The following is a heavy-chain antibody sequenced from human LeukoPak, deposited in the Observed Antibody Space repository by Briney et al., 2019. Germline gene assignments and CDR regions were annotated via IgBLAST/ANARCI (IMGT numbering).Heavy chain of an antibody. Sequence: PGGSLRLSCAASGFTFRTYAMSWVRQAPGKGLEWVSVISGSGDSTDFADSVKGRFTISRDNSKNTLYLQMNSLRAEDTAVYYCAKVVGFGESESPDWFDPWGQGTLVTVSS. J-gene: IGHJ5*02. CDR2: ISGSGDST. CDR3: AKVVGFGESESPDWFDP. D-gene: IGHD3-10*01. V-gene: IGHV3-23*01. CDR1: GFTFRTYA.